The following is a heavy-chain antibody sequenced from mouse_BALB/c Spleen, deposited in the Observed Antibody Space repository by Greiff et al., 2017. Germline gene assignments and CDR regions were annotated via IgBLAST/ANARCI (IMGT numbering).Heavy chain of an antibody. CDR2: IWAGGST. J-gene: IGHJ3*01. CDR1: GFSLTSYG. V-gene: IGHV2-9*02. D-gene: IGHD3-1*01. Sequence: QVQLQQSGPGLVAPSQSLSITCTVSGFSLTSYGVHWVRQPPGKGLEWLGVIWAGGSTNYNSALMSRLSISKDNSKSQVFLKMNSLQTDDTAMYYCARDRQLGRRFAYWGQGTLVTVSA. CDR3: ARDRQLGRRFAY.